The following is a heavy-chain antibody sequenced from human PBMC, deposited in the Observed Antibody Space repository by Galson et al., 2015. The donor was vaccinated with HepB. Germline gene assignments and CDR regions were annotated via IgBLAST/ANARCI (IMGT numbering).Heavy chain of an antibody. CDR1: GFTFSSHV. CDR2: TCADGSQK. D-gene: IGHD6-25*01. Sequence: SLRLACAASGFTFSSHVMHWVRQAPGKGLEWVALTCADGSQKYYADSVKGRFTISRDNSKDILYLQMNSLRAEDTAVYYCAREEPNIAAAVLDSWGQGTLVTVSS. J-gene: IGHJ4*02. CDR3: AREEPNIAAAVLDS. V-gene: IGHV3-33*08.